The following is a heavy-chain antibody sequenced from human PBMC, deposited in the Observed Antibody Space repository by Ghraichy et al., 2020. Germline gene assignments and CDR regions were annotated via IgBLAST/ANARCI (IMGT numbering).Heavy chain of an antibody. V-gene: IGHV3-7*01. Sequence: GGSLRLSCAASGFSFSNYWMSWVRQAPGKGLECVAKIKQDGSETYYVDSVKGRFTISRDNAKNSQYLQMNRLRAEDTAVYYCASGNWWELLPWGQGTLVTVSS. CDR1: GFSFSNYW. CDR2: IKQDGSET. D-gene: IGHD1-26*01. J-gene: IGHJ5*02. CDR3: ASGNWWELLP.